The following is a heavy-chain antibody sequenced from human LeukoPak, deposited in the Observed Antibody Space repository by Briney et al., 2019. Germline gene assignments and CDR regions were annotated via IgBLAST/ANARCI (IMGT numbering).Heavy chain of an antibody. CDR2: IIPIFGTA. J-gene: IGHJ4*02. D-gene: IGHD4-17*01. V-gene: IGHV1-69*13. Sequence: EASVKVSCKASGGTFSSYAISWVRQAPGQGLEWMGGIIPIFGTANYAQKFQGRVTITADESTSTAYMELSSLRSEDTAVYYCARRGDDDYENSWGQGTLVTVSS. CDR1: GGTFSSYA. CDR3: ARRGDDDYENS.